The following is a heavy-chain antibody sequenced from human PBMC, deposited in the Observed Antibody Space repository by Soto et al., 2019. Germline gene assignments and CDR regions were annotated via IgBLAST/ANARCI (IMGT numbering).Heavy chain of an antibody. CDR3: ARVSYDYIWGSYHLFDY. D-gene: IGHD3-16*02. CDR1: GGSISSYY. CDR2: IYYSGST. V-gene: IGHV4-59*01. Sequence: PSETLSLTCTVSGGSISSYYWSWIRQPPGKGLEWIGYIYYSGSTNYNPSLKSRVTISVDTSKNQFSLKLSSVTAADTAVYYCARVSYDYIWGSYHLFDYWGQGTLVTVSS. J-gene: IGHJ4*02.